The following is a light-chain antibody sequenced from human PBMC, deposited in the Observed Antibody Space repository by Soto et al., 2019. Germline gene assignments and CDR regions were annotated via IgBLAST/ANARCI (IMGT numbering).Light chain of an antibody. V-gene: IGLV4-69*01. J-gene: IGLJ2*01. Sequence: QPVLTQSPSASASLGASVKLTCTLSSGHSSYAIAWHQQQPEKGPRYLMKLNSDGSHNKGDGIPDRFSGSSSGAERYLTISSLQSEDEADYYCQTWNTGTHVVFGGGTKVTVL. CDR2: LNSDGSH. CDR3: QTWNTGTHVV. CDR1: SGHSSYA.